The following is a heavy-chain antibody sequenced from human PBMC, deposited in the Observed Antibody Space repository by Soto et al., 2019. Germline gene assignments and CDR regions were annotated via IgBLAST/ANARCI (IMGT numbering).Heavy chain of an antibody. J-gene: IGHJ3*02. Sequence: QEQLQQWGAGLLKPSETLSLTCAVYGGFVSSGNYYWSWIRQRPGKGLEWIGEVSHSGGTHFNPSLTSRVTISVDTSKNQFSLKMSSVTAADTALSYCACVERGTATTVVDAFDIWGPGTMVTVSS. D-gene: IGHD1-1*01. CDR3: ACVERGTATTVVDAFDI. V-gene: IGHV4-34*01. CDR1: GGFVSSGNYY. CDR2: VSHSGGT.